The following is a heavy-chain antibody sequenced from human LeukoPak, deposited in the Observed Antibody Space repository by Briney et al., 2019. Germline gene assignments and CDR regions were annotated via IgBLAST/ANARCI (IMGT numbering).Heavy chain of an antibody. V-gene: IGHV4-34*01. J-gene: IGHJ5*02. CDR2: VNHSGSI. CDR3: ARTYVLNWFDP. D-gene: IGHD3-10*01. Sequence: SETLSLTCAVYGGSFSAYFWSWIRQPPGKGLEWIGEVNHSGSISYNPSLKSRVTISVDTSKNQFSLKLSSVTAADTAVYYCARTYVLNWFDPWGQGTLVTVSS. CDR1: GGSFSAYF.